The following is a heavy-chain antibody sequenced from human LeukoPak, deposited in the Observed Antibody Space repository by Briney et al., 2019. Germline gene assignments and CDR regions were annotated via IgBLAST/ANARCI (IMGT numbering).Heavy chain of an antibody. Sequence: SETLSLTCAVYGGSFSGYYWSWIRQPPGKGLEWIGEINHSGSTNYNPSLKSRVTISVDTSKNQFSLKLSSVTAADTAVYYCARRKIFGVYDYWGQGTLVTVSS. CDR2: INHSGST. D-gene: IGHD3-3*01. J-gene: IGHJ4*02. V-gene: IGHV4-34*01. CDR3: ARRKIFGVYDY. CDR1: GGSFSGYY.